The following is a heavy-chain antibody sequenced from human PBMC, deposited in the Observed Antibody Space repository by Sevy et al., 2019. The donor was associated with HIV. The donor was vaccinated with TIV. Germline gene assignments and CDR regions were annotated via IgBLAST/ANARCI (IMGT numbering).Heavy chain of an antibody. CDR1: GFTISRYW. V-gene: IGHV3-7*01. Sequence: GGSLRLSCAASGFTISRYWMSWVRQAPGKGLEWVANIKQDGSEQYYVDSVKGRLTISRDNAKNSLYLQMNSLRAEDTAVYYCARDWGDYYDSSGYTGAFDIWGQGTMVTVSS. J-gene: IGHJ3*02. D-gene: IGHD3-22*01. CDR3: ARDWGDYYDSSGYTGAFDI. CDR2: IKQDGSEQ.